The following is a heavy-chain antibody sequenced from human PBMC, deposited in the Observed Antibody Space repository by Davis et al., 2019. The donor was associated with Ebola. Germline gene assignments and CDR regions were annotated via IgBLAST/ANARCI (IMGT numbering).Heavy chain of an antibody. V-gene: IGHV4-59*01. Sequence: SETLSLTCTVSGGSISNYYWSWIRQPPGKGLEWIGYIYYSGSTNYNPSLKSRVTISVDTSKNQFSLKLSSVTAADTAVYYCARGLGIRGVIRHNWFDPWGQGTLVTVSS. CDR2: IYYSGST. J-gene: IGHJ5*02. CDR3: ARGLGIRGVIRHNWFDP. D-gene: IGHD3-10*01. CDR1: GGSISNYY.